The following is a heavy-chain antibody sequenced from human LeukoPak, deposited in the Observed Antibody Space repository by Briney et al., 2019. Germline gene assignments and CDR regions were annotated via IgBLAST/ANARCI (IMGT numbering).Heavy chain of an antibody. CDR2: INDDGSAT. V-gene: IGHV3-74*01. Sequence: GGSLRLSCAASGFTFSNYWMHWVRQVPGKGLVWVSRINDDGSATFYADSVKGRFTISRDNAKNTLFLQMSSLRAEDTAVYFCAREILAPGKTHDYWGQGTLVAVSS. J-gene: IGHJ4*02. CDR3: AREILAPGKTHDY. CDR1: GFTFSNYW.